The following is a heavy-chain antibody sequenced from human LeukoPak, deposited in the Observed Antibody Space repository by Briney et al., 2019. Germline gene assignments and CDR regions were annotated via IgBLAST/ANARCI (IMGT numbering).Heavy chain of an antibody. V-gene: IGHV4-59*11. CDR2: ISDSGST. Sequence: SETLSLTCVVSGGSLSTHHWSWIRQSPGRGLEWIGYISDSGSTNYNPSLKSRVTISVDTSKNQFSLMLSSVTAADTAVYYCARGYDSSAYSPFNYWGQGTLVTVSS. CDR1: GGSLSTHH. D-gene: IGHD3-22*01. J-gene: IGHJ4*02. CDR3: ARGYDSSAYSPFNY.